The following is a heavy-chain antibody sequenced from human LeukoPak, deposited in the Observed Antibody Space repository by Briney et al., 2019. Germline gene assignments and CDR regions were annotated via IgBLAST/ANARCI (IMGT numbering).Heavy chain of an antibody. V-gene: IGHV4-59*01. CDR3: AKVGRGRLAVTGIDN. Sequence: PSETLSLTCNVSGASINSFLWTWIRQSPGRRLEWVGYVYSSGTTNYNPSLTSRVTMSVDTSKNQVSLRLSSVTAADTAVYYCAKVGRGRLAVTGIDNWGQGTLVTVSS. J-gene: IGHJ4*02. CDR2: VYSSGTT. CDR1: GASINSFL. D-gene: IGHD6-19*01.